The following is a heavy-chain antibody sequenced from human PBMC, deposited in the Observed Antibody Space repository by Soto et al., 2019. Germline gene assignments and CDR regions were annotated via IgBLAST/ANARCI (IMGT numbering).Heavy chain of an antibody. D-gene: IGHD1-1*01. CDR2: IYATGTT. V-gene: IGHV4-4*07. CDR1: GASISGYY. J-gene: IGHJ5*02. CDR3: VRDGTKTLRDWFDP. Sequence: SETLSLTCTVSGASISGYYWSWIRKSAGKGLEWIGRIYATGTTDYNPSLKSRVMMSVDTSKKQFSLRLRSVTAADTAVYYCVRDGTKTLRDWFDPWGQGTLVTVSS.